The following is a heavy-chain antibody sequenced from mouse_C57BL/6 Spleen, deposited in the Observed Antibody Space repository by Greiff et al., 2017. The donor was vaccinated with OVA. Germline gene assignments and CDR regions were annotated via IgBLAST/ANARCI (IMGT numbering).Heavy chain of an antibody. CDR3: ARASGVFDY. CDR2: ISDGGSYT. J-gene: IGHJ2*01. Sequence: EVQGVESGGGLVKPGGSLKLSCAASGFTFSSYAMSWVRQTPEKRLEWVATISDGGSYTYYPDNVKGRFTISRDNAKNNLYLQMSHLKSEDTAMYYCARASGVFDYWGQGTTLTVSS. D-gene: IGHD6-1*01. V-gene: IGHV5-4*01. CDR1: GFTFSSYA.